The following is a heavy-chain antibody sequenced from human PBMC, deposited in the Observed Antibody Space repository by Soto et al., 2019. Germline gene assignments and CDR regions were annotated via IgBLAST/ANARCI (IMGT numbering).Heavy chain of an antibody. Sequence: EVQLVESGGGLVQPGRSLRLSCTTSGFTFGDYAMSWFRQAPGKGLEWVGFIRIKASGGTTEYAASVKGRFTISRDDSKSIAYLQMSSLKTEDTAVYFCTRNFHPDGLEVVPAAIQGYWGQGTLVTVSS. V-gene: IGHV3-49*03. CDR2: IRIKASGGTT. D-gene: IGHD2-2*01. J-gene: IGHJ4*02. CDR1: GFTFGDYA. CDR3: TRNFHPDGLEVVPAAIQGY.